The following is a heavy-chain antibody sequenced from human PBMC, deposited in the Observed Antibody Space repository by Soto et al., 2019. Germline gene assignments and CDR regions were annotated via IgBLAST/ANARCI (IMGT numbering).Heavy chain of an antibody. CDR2: INPSGGST. Sequence: ASVKVSCKASGYIFTDYYMHWVRQAPGQGLEWMGIINPSGGSTRYAQKFQGRVTMTRDTSTSTVYMELSSLRSEDTAVYYCARGLTYDSSGYYFDYWGQGTLVTVSS. V-gene: IGHV1-46*01. J-gene: IGHJ4*02. CDR3: ARGLTYDSSGYYFDY. CDR1: GYIFTDYY. D-gene: IGHD3-22*01.